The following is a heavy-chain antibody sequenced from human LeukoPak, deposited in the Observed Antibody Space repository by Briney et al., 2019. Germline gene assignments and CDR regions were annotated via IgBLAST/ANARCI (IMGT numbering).Heavy chain of an antibody. CDR3: ARVGSGSYYYFDY. J-gene: IGHJ4*02. Sequence: GGSLRLSCVPSGLTLSSYWLHWVRQAPGKGREWVAVMSYDGDNKYYADSVKGRFTISRDNSKNTLNLQMNSLRAEDTAVYYCARVGSGSYYYFDYWGQGTLVTVSS. V-gene: IGHV3-30-3*01. D-gene: IGHD3-10*01. CDR1: GLTLSSYW. CDR2: MSYDGDNK.